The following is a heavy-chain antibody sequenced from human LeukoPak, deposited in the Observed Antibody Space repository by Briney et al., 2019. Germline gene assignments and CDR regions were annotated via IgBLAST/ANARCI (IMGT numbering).Heavy chain of an antibody. CDR3: AKDSGEVGVRGVIITLLDY. J-gene: IGHJ4*02. D-gene: IGHD3-10*01. Sequence: PGGSLRLSCAASGFTFRSYSMNWVRQAPGKGLEWVSAIDPSSTYIYYADSVKGRFTISRDNAENSLYLQMNSLRVEDTAVYYCAKDSGEVGVRGVIITLLDYWGQGTLVTVSS. CDR2: IDPSSTYI. CDR1: GFTFRSYS. V-gene: IGHV3-21*01.